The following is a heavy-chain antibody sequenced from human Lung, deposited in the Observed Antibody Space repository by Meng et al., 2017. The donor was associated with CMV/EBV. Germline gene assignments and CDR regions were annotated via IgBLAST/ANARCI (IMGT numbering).Heavy chain of an antibody. Sequence: ASVXVSXKASGYTFTSYDINWVRQATGQGLEWMGWMNPNSGNTGYAQKFQGRVTMTRNTSISTAYMELSSLRSEDTAVYYCARGLNGVLRFLEWLLRPYYYGMDVWXQGTXVTVAS. D-gene: IGHD3-3*01. J-gene: IGHJ6*02. V-gene: IGHV1-8*01. CDR3: ARGLNGVLRFLEWLLRPYYYGMDV. CDR1: GYTFTSYD. CDR2: MNPNSGNT.